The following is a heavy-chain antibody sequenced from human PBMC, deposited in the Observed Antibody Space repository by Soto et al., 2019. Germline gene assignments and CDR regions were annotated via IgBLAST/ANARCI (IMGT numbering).Heavy chain of an antibody. J-gene: IGHJ4*02. CDR3: ARETTVTTDY. V-gene: IGHV4-39*02. CDR2: IYYSGST. D-gene: IGHD4-17*01. CDR1: GGSISSSSYY. Sequence: GGSISSSSYYWGWIRQPPGKGLEWIGSIYYSGSTYYNPSLKSRVTISVDTSKNQFSLKLSSVTAADTAVYYCARETTVTTDYWGQGTLVTVSS.